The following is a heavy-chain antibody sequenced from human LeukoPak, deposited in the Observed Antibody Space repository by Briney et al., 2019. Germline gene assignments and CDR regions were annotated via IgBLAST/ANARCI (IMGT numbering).Heavy chain of an antibody. Sequence: SETLSLTCTVSGGSISSYYWSWIRQPPGKGLEWTGYIYYSGSTNYNPSLKSRVTISVDTSKNQFSLKLSSVTAADTAVYYCALSMVSEGYWFDPWGQGTLVTVSS. CDR3: ALSMVSEGYWFDP. CDR1: GGSISSYY. D-gene: IGHD5-18*01. J-gene: IGHJ5*02. V-gene: IGHV4-59*08. CDR2: IYYSGST.